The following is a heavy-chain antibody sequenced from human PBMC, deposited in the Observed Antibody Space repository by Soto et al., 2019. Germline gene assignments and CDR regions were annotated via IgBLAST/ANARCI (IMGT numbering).Heavy chain of an antibody. V-gene: IGHV4-4*02. J-gene: IGHJ6*04. Sequence: PSETLYLTCAVSGGSISSSNWWSWVRQPPGKGLEWIGEIYHSGSTNYNPSLKSRVTISVDKSKNQFSLKLSSVTAADTAVYYCARDSIIYYDSSGYYYSYGMDVRGKGITVTVSS. CDR1: GGSISSSNW. D-gene: IGHD3-22*01. CDR2: IYHSGST. CDR3: ARDSIIYYDSSGYYYSYGMDV.